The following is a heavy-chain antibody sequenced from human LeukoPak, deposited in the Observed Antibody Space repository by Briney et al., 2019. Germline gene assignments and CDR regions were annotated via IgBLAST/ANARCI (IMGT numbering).Heavy chain of an antibody. CDR2: ISSNGGST. V-gene: IGHV3-64D*09. J-gene: IGHJ4*02. CDR3: VMAMSGYDPQRFDY. Sequence: GGSLRLSRSASVYTLRRYAMHWVPQAPGKGLKYVSAISSNGGSTFYADSVSGRFTISRDNSKNTLYLQMSSLRPEDTAVYYCVMAMSGYDPQRFDYWGQGTLVTVSS. CDR1: VYTLRRYA. D-gene: IGHD5-12*01.